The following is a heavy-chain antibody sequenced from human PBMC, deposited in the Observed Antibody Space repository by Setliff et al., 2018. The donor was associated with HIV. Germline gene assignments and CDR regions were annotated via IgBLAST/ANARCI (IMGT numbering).Heavy chain of an antibody. CDR1: GGTFSSYA. Sequence: ASVKVSCKASGGTFSSYAISWVRQAPGHGLEWMGWISPYNGHTNYAQNFQGRVTMTTDTSTSRAYMELRSLRSDDTAAYFCARLGSGWSDSYYYAMDVWGQGTTVTVSS. CDR3: ARLGSGWSDSYYYAMDV. V-gene: IGHV1-18*01. D-gene: IGHD6-19*01. CDR2: ISPYNGHT. J-gene: IGHJ6*02.